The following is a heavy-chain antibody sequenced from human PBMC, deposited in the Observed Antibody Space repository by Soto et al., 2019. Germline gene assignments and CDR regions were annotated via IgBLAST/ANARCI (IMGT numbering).Heavy chain of an antibody. J-gene: IGHJ4*02. Sequence: GGSLRLSCAASGFTFSNAWMSWVRQAPGKGLEWVGRIKSKTDGGTTDYAAPVKGRFTISRDDSKNTLYLQMNSLKTEDTAVYYCTTDHITIFGVVIYPLDYWGQGTLVTVSS. CDR3: TTDHITIFGVVIYPLDY. V-gene: IGHV3-15*01. CDR2: IKSKTDGGTT. D-gene: IGHD3-3*01. CDR1: GFTFSNAW.